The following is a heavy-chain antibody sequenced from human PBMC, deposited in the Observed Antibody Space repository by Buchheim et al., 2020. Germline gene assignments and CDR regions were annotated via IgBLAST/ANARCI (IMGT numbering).Heavy chain of an antibody. CDR3: ARDLLWGGDAGLDY. CDR1: GFTFSTFS. Sequence: DVQLVESGGGLVHPGGSLILSCAASGFTFSTFSMNWVRLAPGKGLEWVSYISSDSTNMYYADSVKGRFIISRDNVKNTLYLQLGTLRGEDTAVYYCARDLLWGGDAGLDYWGQGNL. CDR2: ISSDSTNM. D-gene: IGHD2-21*01. V-gene: IGHV3-48*01. J-gene: IGHJ4*03.